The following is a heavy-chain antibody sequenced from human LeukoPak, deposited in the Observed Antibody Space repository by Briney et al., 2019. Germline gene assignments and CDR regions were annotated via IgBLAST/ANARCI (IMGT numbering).Heavy chain of an antibody. CDR1: GFTFSSYW. D-gene: IGHD6-19*01. J-gene: IGHJ6*03. CDR2: IKQDGSEK. CDR3: AKGEQWLASDYYYYMDV. V-gene: IGHV3-7*01. Sequence: GGSLRLSCAASGFTFSSYWMSWVRQAPGKGLEWVANIKQDGSEKYYVDSVKGRFTISRDNAKNSLYLQMNSLRAEDTAVYYCAKGEQWLASDYYYYMDVWGKGTTVTISS.